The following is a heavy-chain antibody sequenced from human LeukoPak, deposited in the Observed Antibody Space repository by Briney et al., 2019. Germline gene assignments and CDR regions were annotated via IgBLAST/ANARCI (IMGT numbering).Heavy chain of an antibody. CDR3: ARLTRLSTSPDRYYLDY. D-gene: IGHD6-6*01. Sequence: SETLSLTCTVSGDSISSYYWSWIRQPPGKGLEWIGYIYTSGGTNYIPSLKGRVTISIDTSKKQFSLKLSSVTAADSAVYYCARLTRLSTSPDRYYLDYWGQGTLVTVSS. CDR1: GDSISSYY. V-gene: IGHV4-4*09. J-gene: IGHJ4*02. CDR2: IYTSGGT.